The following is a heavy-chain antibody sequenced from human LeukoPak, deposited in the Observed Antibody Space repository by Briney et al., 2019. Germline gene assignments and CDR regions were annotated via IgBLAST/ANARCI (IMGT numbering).Heavy chain of an antibody. J-gene: IGHJ4*02. CDR3: ARGGSWYYFDY. D-gene: IGHD6-13*01. V-gene: IGHV3-48*04. Sequence: GGSLRLSCAASGFTFSSYIMNWVRQAPGKGLEWVSYISSSSSTIYNADSVKGRFTISRDNAKNSLYLQMNSLRAEDTAVYYCARGGSWYYFDYWGQGTPVTVSS. CDR1: GFTFSSYI. CDR2: ISSSSSTI.